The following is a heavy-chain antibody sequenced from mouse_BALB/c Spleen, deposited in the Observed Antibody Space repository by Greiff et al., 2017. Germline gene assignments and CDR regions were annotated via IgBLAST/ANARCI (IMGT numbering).Heavy chain of an antibody. J-gene: IGHJ4*01. Sequence: EVQRVESGGGLVQPKGSLKLSCAASGFTFNTYAMNWVRQAPGKGLEWVARIRSKSNNYATYYADSVKDRFTISRDDSQSMLYLQMNNLKTEDTAMYYCVSAYRYGAMDYWGQGTSVTVSS. CDR2: IRSKSNNYAT. CDR1: GFTFNTYA. CDR3: VSAYRYGAMDY. V-gene: IGHV10-1*02. D-gene: IGHD2-14*01.